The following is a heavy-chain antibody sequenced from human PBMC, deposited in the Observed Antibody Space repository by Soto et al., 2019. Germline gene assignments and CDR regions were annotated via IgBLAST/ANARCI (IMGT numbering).Heavy chain of an antibody. J-gene: IGHJ4*01. CDR2: ISAYNGNT. CDR1: GYTFTSYG. V-gene: IGHV1-18*01. D-gene: IGHD6-13*01. Sequence: ASVKASCRASGYTFTSYGISLVRQAPGQGLEWMGWISAYNGNTNYAQKLQGRVTMTTDTSASTAYMALRSPRSDDTAVYYFARVVPTALKGAADGTGDYWG. CDR3: ARVVPTALKGAADGTGDY.